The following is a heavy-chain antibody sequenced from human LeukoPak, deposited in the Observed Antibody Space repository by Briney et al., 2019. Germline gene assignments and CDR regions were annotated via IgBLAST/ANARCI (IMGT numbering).Heavy chain of an antibody. CDR2: IKRDGRTS. Sequence: PGGSLRLSCAASGFTFSNYWMHWVRQGPGKGLVWVSRIKRDGRTSTYADSVRGRFTISRDNAKNTLYLQMNSLRVEDTAVYYCARGGYDILTGYYPLDYWGQGTLVTVSS. CDR3: ARGGYDILTGYYPLDY. D-gene: IGHD3-9*01. V-gene: IGHV3-74*03. J-gene: IGHJ4*02. CDR1: GFTFSNYW.